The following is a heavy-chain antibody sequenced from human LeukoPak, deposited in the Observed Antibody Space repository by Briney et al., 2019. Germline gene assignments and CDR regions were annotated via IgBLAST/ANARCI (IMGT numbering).Heavy chain of an antibody. CDR1: GGSISSNY. CDR3: ARELSLPYYDILTGSLGYYYYMDV. D-gene: IGHD3-9*01. Sequence: PSETLSLTCTVSGGSISSNYMSWVRQAPGKGLEWVSVIYSGGSTYYADSVKGRFTISRDNSKNTLYLQMNSLRAEDTAVYYCARELSLPYYDILTGSLGYYYYMDVWGKGTTVTISS. V-gene: IGHV3-66*01. CDR2: IYSGGST. J-gene: IGHJ6*03.